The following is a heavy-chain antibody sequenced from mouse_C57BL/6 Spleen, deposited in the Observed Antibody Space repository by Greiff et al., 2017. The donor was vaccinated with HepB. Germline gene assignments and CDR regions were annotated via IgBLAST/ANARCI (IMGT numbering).Heavy chain of an antibody. Sequence: VQLQQPGAELVKPGASVKMSCKASGYTFTSYRITWVKQRPGQGLEWIGDIYPGSGSTNYNEKFKSKATLTVDTSSSTAYMQLSSLTAEDYAVYYCAVAYYSNFWFADWGHGTPVTVSA. D-gene: IGHD2-5*01. CDR2: IYPGSGST. CDR3: AVAYYSNFWFAD. J-gene: IGHJ3*01. V-gene: IGHV1-55*01. CDR1: GYTFTSYR.